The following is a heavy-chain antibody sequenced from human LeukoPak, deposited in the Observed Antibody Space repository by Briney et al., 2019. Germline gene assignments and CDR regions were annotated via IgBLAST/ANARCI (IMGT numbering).Heavy chain of an antibody. Sequence: GGSLRLSCAASGFTLSSYAMSWVRQAPGKGLEWVSAISGSGGSTYYADSVKGRFTISRDNSKNTLYLQMNSLRAEDTAVYYCAKVYVGATPSGVDYWGQGTLVTVSS. CDR3: AKVYVGATPSGVDY. J-gene: IGHJ4*02. CDR2: ISGSGGST. D-gene: IGHD1-26*01. V-gene: IGHV3-23*01. CDR1: GFTLSSYA.